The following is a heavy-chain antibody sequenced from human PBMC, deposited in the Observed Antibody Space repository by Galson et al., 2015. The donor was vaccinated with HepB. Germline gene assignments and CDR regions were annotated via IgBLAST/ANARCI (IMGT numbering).Heavy chain of an antibody. CDR1: GLIFSEYS. CDR3: AQDKRSISARHVSYYYYGMDV. V-gene: IGHV3-30*18. Sequence: SLRLSCAASGLIFSEYSMHWVRQAPGKGLEWVAVVSYDGSNKNYVDSVKGRFTISRDNSKNTLFLQMKSLRGEDTAVYYCAQDKRSISARHVSYYYYGMDVWGQGTTVTVSS. J-gene: IGHJ6*02. CDR2: VSYDGSNK. D-gene: IGHD6-6*01.